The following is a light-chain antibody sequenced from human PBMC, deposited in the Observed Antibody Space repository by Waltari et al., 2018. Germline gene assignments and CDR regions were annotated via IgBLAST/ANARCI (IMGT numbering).Light chain of an antibody. Sequence: QSALTQPASVSGSPGQSITISCTGTSRDVGSYNFVSWYQQHPGKAPKLMIYEGSKRPSGVSNRFSGSKSGNTASLTISGLQAEDEADYYCCSYAGSYWVFGGGTKLTVL. CDR3: CSYAGSYWV. CDR2: EGS. V-gene: IGLV2-23*01. CDR1: SRDVGSYNF. J-gene: IGLJ3*02.